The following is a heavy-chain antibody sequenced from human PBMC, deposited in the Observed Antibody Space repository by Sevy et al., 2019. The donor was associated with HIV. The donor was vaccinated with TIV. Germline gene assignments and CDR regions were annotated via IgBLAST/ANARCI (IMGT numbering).Heavy chain of an antibody. D-gene: IGHD6-19*01. CDR1: GGSISISSYY. J-gene: IGHJ4*02. CDR3: ARAFRAVAGSYYFDY. CDR2: FYYSEST. V-gene: IGHV4-39*01. Sequence: SETLSLTCTVSGGSISISSYYWGWIRQPSGKGLEWIGGFYYSESTYYNPSLKSRVTISVDTSQNPFSLKLSSVTAADTAVYYCARAFRAVAGSYYFDYWGQGTLVTVSS.